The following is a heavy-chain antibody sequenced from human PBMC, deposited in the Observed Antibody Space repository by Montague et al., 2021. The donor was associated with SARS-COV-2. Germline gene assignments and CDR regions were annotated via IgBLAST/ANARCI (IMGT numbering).Heavy chain of an antibody. J-gene: IGHJ4*02. CDR3: ARAPTYRSSWDAYFDY. CDR1: GDSINNYY. D-gene: IGHD6-13*01. Sequence: SETLSLTCTVSGDSINNYYWSWICQPPGQGLEWVGNINYSGSTHYNPSLQSRVTLSRDTSKNQFSLRLTSVTAADTAMYFCARAPTYRSSWDAYFDYWGQGTLVTVSS. V-gene: IGHV4-59*12. CDR2: INYSGST.